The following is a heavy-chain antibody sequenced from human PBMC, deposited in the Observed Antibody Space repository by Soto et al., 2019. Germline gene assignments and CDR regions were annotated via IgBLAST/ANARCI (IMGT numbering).Heavy chain of an antibody. CDR3: ARAGGSGWSLDY. D-gene: IGHD6-19*01. CDR1: GFIFSDYY. J-gene: IGHJ4*02. Sequence: PGGSLRLSCAPSGFIFSDYYMTWIRQAPGKGLEWVSYISSSGTVTSYADSVKGRFTISRDNVKNSLYLQMSSLRAEDSALYYCARAGGSGWSLDYWGQGALVTVSS. CDR2: ISSSGTVT. V-gene: IGHV3-11*01.